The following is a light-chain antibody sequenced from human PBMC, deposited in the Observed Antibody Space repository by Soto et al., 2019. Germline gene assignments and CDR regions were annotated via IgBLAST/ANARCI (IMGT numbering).Light chain of an antibody. CDR2: EVT. J-gene: IGLJ1*01. V-gene: IGLV2-14*01. CDR1: SSDVGGYNY. CDR3: SSYTISIPYV. Sequence: QSVLTQPASVSGSPGQSITISCTGTSSDVGGYNYVSWYQQQPGKAPKLMIYEVTSRPSGVSDRFSGSKSGNTASLTISGLQAEDEADYYCSSYTISIPYVFGTGTKLTVL.